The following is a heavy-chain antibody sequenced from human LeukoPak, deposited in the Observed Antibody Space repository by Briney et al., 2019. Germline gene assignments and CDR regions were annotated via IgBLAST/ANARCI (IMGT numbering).Heavy chain of an antibody. CDR1: GYTLTELS. V-gene: IGHV1-24*01. CDR2: FDPLHGEK. D-gene: IGHD1-26*01. Sequence: ASVKVSRKVSGYTLTELSMHRVRHALGKGLEWRGGFDPLHGEKIYAQKFQGRVTMTEETSTDPAYMELSSLRSEDTAVFYCATGELGKYYYYYGMEVWGEGGTVTVS. J-gene: IGHJ6*01. CDR3: ATGELGKYYYYYGMEV.